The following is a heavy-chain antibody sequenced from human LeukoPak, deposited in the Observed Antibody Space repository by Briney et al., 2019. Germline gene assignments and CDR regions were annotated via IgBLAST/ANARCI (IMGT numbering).Heavy chain of an antibody. CDR2: INPNSGGT. Sequence: ASVKVSCKASGYTFTGYYVHWVRQAPGQGLEWMGSINPNSGGTNYAQKFQGRVTMTRDTSISTAYMELSRLRSDDTAVYYCARVRSWGGYVRGFDYWGQGTLVTVSS. CDR3: ARVRSWGGYVRGFDY. J-gene: IGHJ4*02. V-gene: IGHV1-2*02. CDR1: GYTFTGYY. D-gene: IGHD5-12*01.